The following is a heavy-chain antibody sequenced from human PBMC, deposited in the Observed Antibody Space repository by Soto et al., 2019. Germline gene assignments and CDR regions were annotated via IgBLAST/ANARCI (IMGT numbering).Heavy chain of an antibody. V-gene: IGHV4-38-2*02. CDR2: IYHSGTT. CDR3: ARGAATVTPGWFDP. D-gene: IGHD4-17*01. Sequence: SETLSLTCTVSGGSISRGYYWGWLRQPPGKGLEWIASIYHSGTTYHNPSLKSRVTISVDTSKTQFSLKLSSVIAADTAVYYCARGAATVTPGWFDPWGQGTLVTVAS. J-gene: IGHJ5*02. CDR1: GGSISRGYY.